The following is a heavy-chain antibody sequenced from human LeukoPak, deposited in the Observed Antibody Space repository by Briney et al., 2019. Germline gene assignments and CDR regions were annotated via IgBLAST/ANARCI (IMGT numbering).Heavy chain of an antibody. CDR1: GGSISSYY. CDR2: IYYSGST. D-gene: IGHD3-10*01. V-gene: IGHV4-59*01. J-gene: IGHJ4*02. Sequence: PSETLSLTCTVSGGSISSYYWSWIRQPPGKGLEGIGYIYYSGSTNYNPSLKSRVTISVDTSKNQFSLKLSSVTAADTAVYYCAREVRGSGSYIDYWGQGTLVTVSS. CDR3: AREVRGSGSYIDY.